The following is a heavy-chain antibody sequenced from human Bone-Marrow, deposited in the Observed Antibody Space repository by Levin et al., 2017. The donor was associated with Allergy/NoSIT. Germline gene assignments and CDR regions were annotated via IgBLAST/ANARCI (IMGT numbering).Heavy chain of an antibody. CDR2: LNPKSGVT. CDR3: AREMAAPPFGGADGHCEVIAAVAGPFDS. CDR1: GYTLSDYY. Sequence: ASVKVSCQSSGYTLSDYYMHWVRQAPGQGLEWMGWLNPKSGVTNYAQKFQGRVTMTRDTSKNTDHMELSGLRPDDTAVFYCAREMAAPPFGGADGHCEVIAAVAGPFDSWGQGTLVTVSS. V-gene: IGHV1-2*02. D-gene: IGHD6-13*01. J-gene: IGHJ4*02.